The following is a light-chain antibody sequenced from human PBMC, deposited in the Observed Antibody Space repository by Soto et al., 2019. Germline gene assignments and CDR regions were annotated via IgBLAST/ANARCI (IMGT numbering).Light chain of an antibody. Sequence: DIQMTQSPAALSASVGDRVTITFRASQSISTYLEWFQQKPGKAPKLLIYGASTLQSGVPLRFSGSGSGTEFTLTISSLQPDDFATYYCQQYNSHSRTFGQGTKVDIK. V-gene: IGKV1-5*01. CDR1: QSISTY. CDR2: GAS. CDR3: QQYNSHSRT. J-gene: IGKJ1*01.